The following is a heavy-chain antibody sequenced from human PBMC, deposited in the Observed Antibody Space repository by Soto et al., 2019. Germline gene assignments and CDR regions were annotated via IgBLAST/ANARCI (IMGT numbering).Heavy chain of an antibody. J-gene: IGHJ4*02. CDR1: GYTFTTYG. Sequence: GASVKVSCKTSGYTFTTYGVSWVRQAPGQGLEWMGWISAYNGNTNYAQKFQGRVTITADKSTSTAYMELSSLRSEDTAVYYCARDRGSGYLDYWGQGTLVTVSS. V-gene: IGHV1-18*04. CDR3: ARDRGSGYLDY. D-gene: IGHD3-3*01. CDR2: ISAYNGNT.